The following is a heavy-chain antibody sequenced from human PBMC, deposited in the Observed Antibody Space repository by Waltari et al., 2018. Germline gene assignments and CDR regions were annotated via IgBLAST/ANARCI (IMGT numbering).Heavy chain of an antibody. CDR2: IYYSGST. J-gene: IGHJ4*02. V-gene: IGHV4-39*01. CDR3: ARLGIAVAGTDY. D-gene: IGHD6-19*01. CDR1: GCPISSSSYY. Sequence: QLQLQESGPGLVKPSETLSLTCTVSGCPISSSSYYWGWIRQPPGKGLEWIGSIYYSGSTYYNPSLKSRVTISVDTSKNQFSLKLSSVTAADTAVYYCARLGIAVAGTDYWGQGTLVTVSS.